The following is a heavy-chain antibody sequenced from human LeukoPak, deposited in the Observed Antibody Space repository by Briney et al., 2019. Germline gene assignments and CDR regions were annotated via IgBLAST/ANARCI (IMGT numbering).Heavy chain of an antibody. CDR2: ISGSGGST. Sequence: PGGSLRLSCAASGFTFSSYAMSWVRQAPGKGLEWVSAISGSGGSTYYADSVKGRFTISRDNSKNTLYLQMNSLRAEDTAVYYCAKLSELPHDYYYGMDAWGQGTTVTVSS. CDR3: AKLSELPHDYYYGMDA. CDR1: GFTFSSYA. D-gene: IGHD1-26*01. J-gene: IGHJ6*02. V-gene: IGHV3-23*01.